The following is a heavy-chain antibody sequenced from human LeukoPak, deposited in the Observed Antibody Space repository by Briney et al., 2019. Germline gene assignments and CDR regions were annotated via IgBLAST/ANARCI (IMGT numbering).Heavy chain of an antibody. D-gene: IGHD1-1*01. CDR1: GFTFSSYS. CDR3: ARVYGGYYYRQL. J-gene: IGHJ6*04. CDR2: ISSSGSTM. V-gene: IGHV3-48*01. Sequence: GGSLRLSLAASGFTFSSYSLNCVRQAPGKGLEWVSFISSSGSTMYFADSVKGRFTISRDNAKNSLYLQMSSLRAEDTAVYYCARVYGGYYYRQLGGEGTTVTVSS.